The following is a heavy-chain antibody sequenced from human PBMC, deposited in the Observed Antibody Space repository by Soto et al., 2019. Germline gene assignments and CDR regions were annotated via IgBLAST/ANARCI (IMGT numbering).Heavy chain of an antibody. V-gene: IGHV3-30*18. CDR2: ISYDGSNK. J-gene: IGHJ2*01. CDR1: GFTFSSYG. Sequence: QVQLVESGGGVVQPGRSLRLSCAASGFTFSSYGMHWVRQAPGKGLEWVAVISYDGSNKYYADSVKGRFTISRDNSKNTLYLQMNSLRAEDTAVYYCAKEGGYSGYDLYWYFDLWGRGTLVTVSS. CDR3: AKEGGYSGYDLYWYFDL. D-gene: IGHD5-12*01.